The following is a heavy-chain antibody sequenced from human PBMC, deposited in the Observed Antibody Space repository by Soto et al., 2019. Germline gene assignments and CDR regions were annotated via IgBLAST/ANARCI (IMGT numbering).Heavy chain of an antibody. CDR3: AKDRVKYCISSGMDV. V-gene: IGHV1-18*04. Sequence: ASVKVSCKASGYTFSSYGITWVRQAPGQGLEWMGWIGAFNGNTNYAQNLQGRVTMTTDTSTTTASMELRSLNSDDTDVYYCAKDRVKYCISSGMDVWGQGTTVTVSS. D-gene: IGHD6-6*01. CDR1: GYTFSSYG. CDR2: IGAFNGNT. J-gene: IGHJ6*02.